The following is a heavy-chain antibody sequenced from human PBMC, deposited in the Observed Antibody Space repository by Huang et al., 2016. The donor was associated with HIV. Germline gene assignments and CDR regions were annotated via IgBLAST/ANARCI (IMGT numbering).Heavy chain of an antibody. V-gene: IGHV3-30*18. CDR3: AKDNDLYYFDY. J-gene: IGHJ4*02. CDR2: ITFAGKNT. D-gene: IGHD1-1*01. CDR1: GFTFSGYG. Sequence: QVHLVESGGGVVQPGRSLRLSCAASGFTFSGYGMHWVRQAPGQGLGWVAVITFAGKNTYYEVSVSGRFTVSRDNSQNTVSLQMNTLRAEDTAVYYCAKDNDLYYFDYWGQGTLVTVSS.